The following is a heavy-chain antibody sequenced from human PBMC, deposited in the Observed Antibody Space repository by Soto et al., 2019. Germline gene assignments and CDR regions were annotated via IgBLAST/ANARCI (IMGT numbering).Heavy chain of an antibody. CDR2: INPNSGVT. J-gene: IGHJ4*02. Sequence: QVQLVQSGAEVRTPGASVKVSCKASGYSFTTYYVHWVRQAPGQGLEWMGWINPNSGVTKYAQKFQGRVTMTRDTSINSAYMELSSLRSDDTAVYYCARDRGDSGSYYTFNYWGQGTLVTVSS. V-gene: IGHV1-2*02. CDR1: GYSFTTYY. D-gene: IGHD3-10*01. CDR3: ARDRGDSGSYYTFNY.